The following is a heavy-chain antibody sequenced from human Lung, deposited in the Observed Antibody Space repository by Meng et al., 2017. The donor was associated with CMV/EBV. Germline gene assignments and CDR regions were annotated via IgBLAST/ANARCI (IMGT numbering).Heavy chain of an antibody. J-gene: IGHJ6*02. CDR3: ASDGSKSRYYYHGMDV. CDR1: GFSLADDD. Sequence: GESLKISCGVSGFSLADDDMHWVRQAPGKGLECVTVIAYDGSNIYYADSVNGRFTISRDISSNTLYLQMNRLRVEDTAVYYCASDGSKSRYYYHGMDVWGQGXTVTVSS. V-gene: IGHV3-30*03. D-gene: IGHD2-15*01. CDR2: IAYDGSNI.